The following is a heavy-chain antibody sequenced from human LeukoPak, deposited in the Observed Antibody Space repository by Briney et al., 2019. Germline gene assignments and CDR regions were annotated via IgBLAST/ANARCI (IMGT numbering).Heavy chain of an antibody. J-gene: IGHJ4*02. D-gene: IGHD3-22*01. V-gene: IGHV3-7*01. Sequence: GGSLRLSCEASGFTFSTYWMSWARQAPGKGLEWVGNINQDGTEKHYLDSMRGRFTISRDNAKNSLFLQMNSLRAEDTAVYFCARDLYYFESEGYYASDYWGQGTLVTVSS. CDR1: GFTFSTYW. CDR3: ARDLYYFESEGYYASDY. CDR2: INQDGTEK.